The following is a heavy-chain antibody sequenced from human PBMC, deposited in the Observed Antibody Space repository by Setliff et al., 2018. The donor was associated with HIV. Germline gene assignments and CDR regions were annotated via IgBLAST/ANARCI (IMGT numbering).Heavy chain of an antibody. J-gene: IGHJ3*02. V-gene: IGHV1-69*13. CDR1: GGTLTNYV. CDR2: IIPMYNIP. D-gene: IGHD6-13*01. CDR3: ARGQTGIAAAAFGGSSTWSDEGFDI. Sequence: SVKVSCKTSGGTLTNYVINWVRQAPGQGLEWMGIIIPMYNIPTYAQKFQGRVTFTADESTSAAYMELSSLSSEDTAVYYCARGQTGIAAAAFGGSSTWSDEGFDIWGQGTMVTVSS.